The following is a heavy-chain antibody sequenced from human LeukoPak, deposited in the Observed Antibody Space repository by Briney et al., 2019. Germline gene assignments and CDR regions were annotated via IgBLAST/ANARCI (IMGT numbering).Heavy chain of an antibody. V-gene: IGHV3-30*02. CDR3: AKATVGVDAFYI. D-gene: IGHD1-26*01. CDR1: GFIFSSYG. CDR2: IRSDGSNK. Sequence: GGSLRLSCAASGFIFSSYGMHWVRQAPGKGLEWVAFIRSDGSNKYYADSVKGRFTISRDNSKNTLYLQMNSLRAEDTAVYYCAKATVGVDAFYIWGQGTMVTVSS. J-gene: IGHJ3*02.